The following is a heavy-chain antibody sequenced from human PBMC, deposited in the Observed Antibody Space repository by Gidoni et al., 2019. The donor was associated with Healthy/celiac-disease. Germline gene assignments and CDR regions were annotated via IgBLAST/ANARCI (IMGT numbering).Heavy chain of an antibody. D-gene: IGHD2-2*01. Sequence: QVQLVQSGAEVKKPGASVKVSCKASGYTFTSYAMHWVRQAPGQRLEWMGWINAGNGNTKCSQKFQGRVTITRDTSASTAYMELSSLRSEDTAVYYCARARVVPAAMRLGGASGYWGQGTLVTVSS. CDR3: ARARVVPAAMRLGGASGY. CDR1: GYTFTSYA. CDR2: INAGNGNT. V-gene: IGHV1-3*01. J-gene: IGHJ4*02.